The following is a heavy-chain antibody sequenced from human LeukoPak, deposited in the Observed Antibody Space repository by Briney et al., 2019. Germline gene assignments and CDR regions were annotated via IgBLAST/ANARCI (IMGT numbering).Heavy chain of an antibody. CDR1: GGSISSGGYY. D-gene: IGHD2-15*01. Sequence: SQTLSLTCTVSGGSISSGGYYWSWIRQHPGKGLEWIGYIYYSGSTYYNPSLKSRVTISVDTSKNQFSLKLSSVTAEDTAVYYCARVALGYCSGGSCYPGGFDYWGQGTLVTVSS. CDR3: ARVALGYCSGGSCYPGGFDY. V-gene: IGHV4-31*03. CDR2: IYYSGST. J-gene: IGHJ4*02.